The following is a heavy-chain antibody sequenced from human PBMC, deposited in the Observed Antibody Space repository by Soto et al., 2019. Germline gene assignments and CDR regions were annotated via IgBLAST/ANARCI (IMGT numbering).Heavy chain of an antibody. V-gene: IGHV4-39*01. CDR2: IYYSGST. J-gene: IGHJ4*02. Sequence: SETLSLTCTDSGGSISSTTYYWGWIRQPPGRGLEWIGTIYYSGSTYYTPSLKSRVTISVDTSKNQFSLKLSSVTAADTAVYYCASRTNIVATIQVDYWGQGTLVTVSS. D-gene: IGHD5-12*01. CDR1: GGSISSTTYY. CDR3: ASRTNIVATIQVDY.